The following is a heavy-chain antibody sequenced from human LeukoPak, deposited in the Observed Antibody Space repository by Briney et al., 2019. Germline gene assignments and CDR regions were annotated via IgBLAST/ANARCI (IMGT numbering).Heavy chain of an antibody. V-gene: IGHV3-7*04. CDR2: IKQDGSKK. CDR3: TRVGYIDEGIDY. J-gene: IGHJ4*02. CDR1: GFPFSSYW. Sequence: GGSLRLSCVASGFPFSSYWMTWVRQAPGKGLEWVANIKQDGSKKSYVDSVKGRFTISRDNAKNSMYLQMNSLRAEDTAIYYCTRVGYIDEGIDYWGQGTLVTVSS. D-gene: IGHD5-24*01.